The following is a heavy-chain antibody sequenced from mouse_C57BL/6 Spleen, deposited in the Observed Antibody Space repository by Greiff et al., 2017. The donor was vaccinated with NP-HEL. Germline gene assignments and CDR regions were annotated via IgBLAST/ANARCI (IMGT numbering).Heavy chain of an antibody. Sequence: VMLVESGPGLVAPSQSLSITCTVSGFSLTSYAISWVRQPPGKGLEWLGVIWPGGGTNYNSALKSRLSISKDNSKSQVFLKMNSLQTDDTARYYCARSGGEYEDAMDYWGQGTSVTVSS. CDR3: ARSGGEYEDAMDY. CDR2: IWPGGGT. D-gene: IGHD2-13*01. CDR1: GFSLTSYA. V-gene: IGHV2-9-1*01. J-gene: IGHJ4*01.